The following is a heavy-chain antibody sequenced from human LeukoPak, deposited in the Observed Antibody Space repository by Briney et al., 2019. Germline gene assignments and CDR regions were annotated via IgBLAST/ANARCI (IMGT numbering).Heavy chain of an antibody. V-gene: IGHV3-23*01. Sequence: GGSLRLSCAVSGLTLSNVWMNWVRQAPGKGLEWVSAISGSGGSTYYADSVKGRFTISRDNSKNTLFLQMNSLRVEDTAPYYCAKSVAIYFYYGLDVWGQGTTVTVSS. D-gene: IGHD3-3*01. CDR3: AKSVAIYFYYGLDV. CDR2: ISGSGGST. J-gene: IGHJ6*02. CDR1: GLTLSNVW.